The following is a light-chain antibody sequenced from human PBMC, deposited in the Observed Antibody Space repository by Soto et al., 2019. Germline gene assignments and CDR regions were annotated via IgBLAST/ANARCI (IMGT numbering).Light chain of an antibody. Sequence: DIQLTQSPSFLSASVGDRVTITCRASQGISSYLAWYQQKPGKAPKLLIYAASTLQSGVPSRFSGSGSGTEFTLTISSLQPEDFATYYCQQLNSHPRTFGPGTKVDIK. V-gene: IGKV1-9*01. CDR2: AAS. CDR1: QGISSY. J-gene: IGKJ3*01. CDR3: QQLNSHPRT.